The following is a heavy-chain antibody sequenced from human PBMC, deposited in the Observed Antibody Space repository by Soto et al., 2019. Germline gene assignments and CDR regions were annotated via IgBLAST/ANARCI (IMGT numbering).Heavy chain of an antibody. V-gene: IGHV3-30-3*01. CDR3: ARVTPGNNLYYFSGLDV. J-gene: IGHJ6*02. CDR2: IAYDGINT. D-gene: IGHD1-1*01. Sequence: PSGSLRLSCVASGFNFDTYAIHWVRQAPGKGLQWVALIAYDGINTYYADSVKGRFTISRDNSKNTLHLQMNSLRPEDTGVYFCARVTPGNNLYYFSGLDVWGQGTSVTVSS. CDR1: GFNFDTYA.